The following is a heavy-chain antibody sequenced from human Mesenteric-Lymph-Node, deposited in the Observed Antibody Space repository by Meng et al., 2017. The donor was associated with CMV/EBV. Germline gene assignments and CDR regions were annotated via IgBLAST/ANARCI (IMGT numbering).Heavy chain of an antibody. CDR1: GFIFSNYG. CDR3: SRDGYSVLYYSDL. D-gene: IGHD5/OR15-5a*01. Sequence: SCAASGFIFSNYGMHWVRQTPRKGLEWVASIRYDETYKYYSDSVQGRFTISRDNSKNTLYLQMDSLRLEDSAVYFCSRDGYSVLYYSDLWGQGTLVTVSS. V-gene: IGHV3-30*02. J-gene: IGHJ4*02. CDR2: IRYDETYK.